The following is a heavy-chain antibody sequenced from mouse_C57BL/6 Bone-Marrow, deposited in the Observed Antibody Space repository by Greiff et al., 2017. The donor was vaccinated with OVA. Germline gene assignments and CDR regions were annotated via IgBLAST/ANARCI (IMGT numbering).Heavy chain of an antibody. CDR1: GYTFTSYW. CDR3: ARGGTVLFDY. V-gene: IGHV1-64*01. Sequence: VQLVESGAELVKPGASVKLSCKASGYTFTSYWMHWVKQRPGQGLEWIGMIHPNSGSTNYNEKFKSKATLTVDKSSSTAYMQLSSLTSEDSAVYYCARGGTVLFDYWGQGTTLTVSS. D-gene: IGHD3-3*01. J-gene: IGHJ2*01. CDR2: IHPNSGST.